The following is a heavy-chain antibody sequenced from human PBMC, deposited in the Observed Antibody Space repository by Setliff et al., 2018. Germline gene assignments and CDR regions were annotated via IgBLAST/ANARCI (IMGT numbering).Heavy chain of an antibody. Sequence: ASVKVSCKASGYTFTTYVMHWVRQAPGQRLEWMGWINPDNGNTKYSQQFQGRVTMTRDTSISTAYMELSRLRSDDTAVYYCARVRGLGSMVRGVDYWGQGTLVTVSS. D-gene: IGHD3-10*01. V-gene: IGHV1-3*01. CDR1: GYTFTTYV. CDR2: INPDNGNT. CDR3: ARVRGLGSMVRGVDY. J-gene: IGHJ4*02.